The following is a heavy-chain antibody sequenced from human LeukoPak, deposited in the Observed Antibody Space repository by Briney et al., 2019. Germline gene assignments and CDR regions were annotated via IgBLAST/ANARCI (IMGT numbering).Heavy chain of an antibody. J-gene: IGHJ4*02. CDR3: ARDIVIGSGSCLD. CDR1: GFTFSSYA. V-gene: IGHV3-23*01. CDR2: ISGSGGST. D-gene: IGHD3-10*01. Sequence: GGSLRLSCAASGFTFSSYAMSWVRQAPGKGLEWASAISGSGGSTYYADSVKGRFTISRDNAKNTVYLQMNSLRVEDTAVYYCARDIVIGSGSCLDWGQGTLVTVSS.